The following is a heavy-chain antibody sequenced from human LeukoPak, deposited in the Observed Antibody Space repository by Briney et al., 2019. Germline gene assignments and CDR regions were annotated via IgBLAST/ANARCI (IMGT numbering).Heavy chain of an antibody. J-gene: IGHJ4*02. V-gene: IGHV5-51*01. CDR1: GYTFTNYW. CDR3: ARGDLLGELSYLAY. D-gene: IGHD3-16*02. CDR2: IYPGDSDT. Sequence: GGSLQISCQGSGYTFTNYWIGWVRQVPGKGREWMGNIYPGDSDTRYSPSFQGQVSISADKSISTAYLQWSSLKASDTAMYYCARGDLLGELSYLAYWGQGTLVTVSS.